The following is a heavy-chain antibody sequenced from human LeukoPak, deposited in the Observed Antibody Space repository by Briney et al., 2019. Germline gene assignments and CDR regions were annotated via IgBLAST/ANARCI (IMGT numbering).Heavy chain of an antibody. CDR2: IYYSGST. V-gene: IGHV4-39*01. D-gene: IGHD3-22*01. CDR1: GGSISSSSYY. J-gene: IGHJ4*02. Sequence: SETLSLTCTVSGGSISSSSYYWGWIRQPPGKGLEWIGSIYYSGSTYYNPSLKSRVTISVDTSKNQFSLKLSSVTAADTAVYYCARGDYYDSSGYQSPSFDYWGQGTLVTVSS. CDR3: ARGDYYDSSGYQSPSFDY.